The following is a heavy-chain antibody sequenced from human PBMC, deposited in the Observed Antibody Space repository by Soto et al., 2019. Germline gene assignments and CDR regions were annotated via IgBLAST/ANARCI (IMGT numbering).Heavy chain of an antibody. J-gene: IGHJ1*01. CDR2: INWSSGSI. CDR1: GFTFDDYA. V-gene: IGHV3-9*01. D-gene: IGHD6-13*01. CDR3: VKDESINWYSGHFRH. Sequence: GGSLRLSCAASGFTFDDYAMHWVRQVPGKGLEWVSGINWSSGSIGYGDSVKGRFAISRDNAKHSLHLQMNSLSAEDTAFYYCVKDESINWYSGHFRHWGQGTLVTVSS.